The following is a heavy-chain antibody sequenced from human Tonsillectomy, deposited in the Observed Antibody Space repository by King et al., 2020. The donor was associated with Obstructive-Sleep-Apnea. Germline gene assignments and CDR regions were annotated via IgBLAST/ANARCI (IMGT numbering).Heavy chain of an antibody. Sequence: RLQLQESGPGLLKPSETLSLTCTVSGDSISGSIYYWGWIRQPPGKGLEWIGSLYYTGSTYYNPSLKSRVTISVDTSKNQFSLKLSSVTAADTAMYYCARGSVEAANICRRFFCLGVFFDYWDQGTLVTVSS. CDR2: LYYTGST. V-gene: IGHV4-39*06. CDR1: GDSISGSIYY. CDR3: ARGSVEAANICRRFFCLGVFFDY. D-gene: IGHD2-15*01. J-gene: IGHJ4*02.